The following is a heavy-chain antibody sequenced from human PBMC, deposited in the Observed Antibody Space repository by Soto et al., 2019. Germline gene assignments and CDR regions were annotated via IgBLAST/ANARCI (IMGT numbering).Heavy chain of an antibody. D-gene: IGHD3-3*01. J-gene: IGHJ6*03. CDR3: AKEIRFSYYDFWSGFNYYMDV. Sequence: GGSLRLSCAASGFTFSSYSMNWVRQAPGKGLEWVSYISSSSSTIYYAGSVKGRFTISRDNAKDSLYLQMNSLRDEDTAVYYCAKEIRFSYYDFWSGFNYYMDVWGKGTTVTVSS. CDR2: ISSSSSTI. V-gene: IGHV3-48*02. CDR1: GFTFSSYS.